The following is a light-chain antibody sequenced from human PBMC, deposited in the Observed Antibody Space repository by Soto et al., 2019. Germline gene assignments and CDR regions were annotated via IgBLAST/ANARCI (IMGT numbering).Light chain of an antibody. V-gene: IGKV3-20*01. CDR1: QSVSSSY. CDR2: GAS. CDR3: QQYGSSRWT. Sequence: EIVLTQSPGTLSLSPGERATLSCRASQSVSSSYLAWYQQKPGQAPRLLIYGASSRANGIPDRFSGSGSGTDFTLTISGLEPEDFAVYYCQQYGSSRWTFGQGTKVEIK. J-gene: IGKJ1*01.